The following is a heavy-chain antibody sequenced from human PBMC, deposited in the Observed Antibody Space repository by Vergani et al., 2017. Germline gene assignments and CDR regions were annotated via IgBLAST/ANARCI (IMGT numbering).Heavy chain of an antibody. CDR1: GGSFSGYY. V-gene: IGHV4-34*01. Sequence: QVQLQQWGAGLLKPSETLSLTCAVYGGSFSGYYWSWIRQPPGKGLEWIGEINHSGSTTYNPSLKSRVTISVDTSKNQFSLKLSSVTAADTAVYYCARAVGRNCSSTSCYAPLYYYYYYMDVWGKGTTVTVSS. CDR2: INHSGST. J-gene: IGHJ6*03. CDR3: ARAVGRNCSSTSCYAPLYYYYYYMDV. D-gene: IGHD2-2*01.